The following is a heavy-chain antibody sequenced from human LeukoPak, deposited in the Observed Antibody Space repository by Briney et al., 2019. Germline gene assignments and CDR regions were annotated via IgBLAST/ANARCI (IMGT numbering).Heavy chain of an antibody. CDR3: ARDISGSYFSYYGMDV. D-gene: IGHD1-26*01. V-gene: IGHV3-30-3*01. Sequence: PGGSLRLSCAASGFTFDSYAMHWVRQAPGKGLEWVAIISYDGNNKYIADSVKGRFTTSRDNSKNTLYLQMNSLRAEDTAVYYCARDISGSYFSYYGMDVWGQGTTVTVSS. CDR1: GFTFDSYA. CDR2: ISYDGNNK. J-gene: IGHJ6*02.